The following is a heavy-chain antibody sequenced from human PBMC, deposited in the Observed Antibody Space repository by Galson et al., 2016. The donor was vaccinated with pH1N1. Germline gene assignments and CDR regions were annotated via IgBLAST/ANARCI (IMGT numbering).Heavy chain of an antibody. CDR3: AKDRLVLLWFGESTVDF. Sequence: SLRLSCAASGFSFSSFGMHWVRQAPVKGLEWVAVISYDGSDQYYADSVKGRFTISRDNFKNTLYLQMNSLRAEDTAVYHCAKDRLVLLWFGESTVDFWGQGTLVTVSS. V-gene: IGHV3-30*18. D-gene: IGHD3-10*01. CDR2: ISYDGSDQ. CDR1: GFSFSSFG. J-gene: IGHJ4*02.